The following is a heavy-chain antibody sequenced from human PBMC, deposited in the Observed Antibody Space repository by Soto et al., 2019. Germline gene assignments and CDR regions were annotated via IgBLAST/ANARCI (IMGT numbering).Heavy chain of an antibody. V-gene: IGHV3-30*18. J-gene: IGHJ4*02. CDR2: VSYDGSNK. CDR3: AQDRSAGCGGNCSCDS. CDR1: GFTFSHYG. D-gene: IGHD2-15*01. Sequence: QVKLVEAGGGVVLPGRSLRLSCVASGFTFSHYGMQWVRQAPGKGLEWVALVSYDGSNKYYGDSVKARFTISRDNSKYQVYLDIARLSAVDTAVYCWAQDRSAGCGGNCSCDSWGQGTLVTVAS.